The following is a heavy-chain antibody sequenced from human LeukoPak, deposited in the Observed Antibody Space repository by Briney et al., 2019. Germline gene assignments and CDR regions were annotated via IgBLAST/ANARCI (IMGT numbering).Heavy chain of an antibody. CDR1: GGSISSYY. CDR2: IYTGGST. J-gene: IGHJ4*02. D-gene: IGHD6-13*01. CDR3: ASGDSSHPWNY. Sequence: ASETLSLTCTVSGGSISSYYWSWIRQPPGKGLEWIGYIYTGGSTNYNPSLKSRVTISVDTSKNQFSLKLSSVTAADTAVYYCASGDSSHPWNYWGQETLVTVSS. V-gene: IGHV4-4*09.